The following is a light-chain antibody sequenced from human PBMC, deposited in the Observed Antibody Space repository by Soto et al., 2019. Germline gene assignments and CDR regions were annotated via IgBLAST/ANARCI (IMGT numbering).Light chain of an antibody. V-gene: IGKV3-20*01. CDR2: GAS. J-gene: IGKJ3*01. Sequence: IVLTQSPGTLSLSPGERATLSCGASQSVTNNFLAWYQQKPGQAPRLLIYGASSRATGVPDRFSGSGSGKYFTLTISRLEPGDFAVYYCQQYGTPLFTFGPGTKVDIK. CDR3: QQYGTPLFT. CDR1: QSVTNNF.